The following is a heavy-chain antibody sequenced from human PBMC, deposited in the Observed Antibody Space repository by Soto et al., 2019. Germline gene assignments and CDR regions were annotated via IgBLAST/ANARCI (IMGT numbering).Heavy chain of an antibody. Sequence: QLQLQESGPGLVKPSETLSLTCTVSGGSISSSSYYWGWIRQPPGKGLEWIGSIYYSGSTYYNPYLKSRVTISVETSKNQFSLKLSSVTAADTAVYSCARYSSGWYRFDYYYGMDVWGQGTTVTVSS. CDR1: GGSISSSSYY. CDR3: ARYSSGWYRFDYYYGMDV. D-gene: IGHD6-19*01. CDR2: IYYSGST. V-gene: IGHV4-39*01. J-gene: IGHJ6*02.